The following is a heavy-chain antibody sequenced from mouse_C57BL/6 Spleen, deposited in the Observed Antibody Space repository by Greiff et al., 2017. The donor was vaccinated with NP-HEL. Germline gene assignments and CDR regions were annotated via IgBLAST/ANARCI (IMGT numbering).Heavy chain of an antibody. CDR1: GYTFTSYW. V-gene: IGHV1-50*01. J-gene: IGHJ2*01. Sequence: QVQLQQPGAELVKPGASVKLSCKASGYTFTSYWMQWLKQRPGQGLEWIGEIDPSDSYTNYNQKFKGKATLTVDTSSSTAYMQLSSLTSEDSAVYYCARRGSPGYWGQGTTLTVSS. CDR3: ARRGSPGY. CDR2: IDPSDSYT. D-gene: IGHD3-1*01.